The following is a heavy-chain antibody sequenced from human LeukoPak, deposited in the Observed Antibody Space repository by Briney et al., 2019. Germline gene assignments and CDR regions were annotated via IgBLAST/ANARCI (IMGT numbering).Heavy chain of an antibody. J-gene: IGHJ4*02. D-gene: IGHD6-13*01. CDR2: ISAYNGNT. Sequence: ASVKVSCKASGYTFTSYGISWVRQAPGQGLEWMGWISAYNGNTNYAQKLQGRVTITTDTSTSTAYMELRSLRSDDTAVYYCARDRVIAAAGDLYYFDYWGQGTLVTVSS. CDR3: ARDRVIAAAGDLYYFDY. V-gene: IGHV1-18*01. CDR1: GYTFTSYG.